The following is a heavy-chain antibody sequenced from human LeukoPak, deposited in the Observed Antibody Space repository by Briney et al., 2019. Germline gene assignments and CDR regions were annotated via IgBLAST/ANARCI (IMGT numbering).Heavy chain of an antibody. D-gene: IGHD1-26*01. CDR3: ARVLIVGAIYFDY. Sequence: SETLSLTCTVSGGSISSYYWSWIRQPPGKGLEYIGYTYYSGSTNYNPSLKSRVTISVDTSKNQFSLKLSSVTAADTAVYYCARVLIVGAIYFDYWGQGTLVTVSS. CDR2: TYYSGST. CDR1: GGSISSYY. V-gene: IGHV4-59*01. J-gene: IGHJ4*02.